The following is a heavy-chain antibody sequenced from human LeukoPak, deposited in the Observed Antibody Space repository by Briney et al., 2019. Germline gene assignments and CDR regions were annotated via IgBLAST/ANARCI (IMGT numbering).Heavy chain of an antibody. V-gene: IGHV3-48*02. CDR1: GFTFSSYG. CDR2: ISSSSSTI. Sequence: PGGSLRLSCAASGFTFSSYGMHWVRQAPGKGLEWVSYISSSSSTIYYADSVKGRFTISRDNAKNSLYLQMNSLRDEDTAVYYCAGIDYYDSSGYVDYWGQGTLVTVSS. J-gene: IGHJ4*02. CDR3: AGIDYYDSSGYVDY. D-gene: IGHD3-22*01.